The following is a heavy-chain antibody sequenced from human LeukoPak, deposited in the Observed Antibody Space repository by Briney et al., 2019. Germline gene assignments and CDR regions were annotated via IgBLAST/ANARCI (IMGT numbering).Heavy chain of an antibody. CDR1: GGSISSYY. Sequence: SETLSLTCTVSGGSISSYYWSWIRQPPGKGLEWIGYIYYSGSTNYNPSLKSRVTISVDTSKNQFSLKLSSVTAADTAVYYCARTIAAAARDWGQGTLVTVSS. CDR3: ARTIAAAARD. D-gene: IGHD6-13*01. V-gene: IGHV4-59*08. J-gene: IGHJ4*02. CDR2: IYYSGST.